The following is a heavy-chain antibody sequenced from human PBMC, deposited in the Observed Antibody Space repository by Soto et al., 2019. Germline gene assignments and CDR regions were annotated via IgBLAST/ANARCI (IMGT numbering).Heavy chain of an antibody. J-gene: IGHJ4*02. Sequence: EVQLLESGGGLVQPGGSLRLSCEASGFTFSNYPLTWVRQAPGKGLDWVSSIMGSGDNTYYADSVRGGLTISRDNSKNTLYLQRNSLRADDTAVYYCAKRPLAARHTDYWGQGTLVTVSS. CDR2: IMGSGDNT. D-gene: IGHD6-6*01. CDR1: GFTFSNYP. CDR3: AKRPLAARHTDY. V-gene: IGHV3-23*01.